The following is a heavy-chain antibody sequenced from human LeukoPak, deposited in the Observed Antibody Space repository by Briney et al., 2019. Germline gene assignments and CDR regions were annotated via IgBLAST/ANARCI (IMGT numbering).Heavy chain of an antibody. V-gene: IGHV3-21*01. J-gene: IGHJ4*02. CDR1: GLTFGSYS. D-gene: IGHD2-15*01. CDR3: ASLGYCSGGSCIIDY. Sequence: GGSLRLSCAASGLTFGSYSMNWVRQAPGKGLEWVSSISSSSSYIYYADSVKGRFTISRDNAKNSLYLQMNSLRAEDTAVYYCASLGYCSGGSCIIDYWGQGTLVTVSS. CDR2: ISSSSSYI.